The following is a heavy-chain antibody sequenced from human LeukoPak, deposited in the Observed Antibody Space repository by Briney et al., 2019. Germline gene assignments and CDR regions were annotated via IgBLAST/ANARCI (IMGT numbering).Heavy chain of an antibody. J-gene: IGHJ6*03. CDR1: GGTFSSYA. Sequence: SVKVSCKASGGTFSSYAISWVRQAPGQGLEWMGGIIPIFGTANYAQKFQGRVTITTDESTSTAYMELSSLRSEDTAVYYCARGITHSSSWPDYYYYMDVWGKGTTVTVSS. V-gene: IGHV1-69*05. CDR2: IIPIFGTA. D-gene: IGHD6-13*01. CDR3: ARGITHSSSWPDYYYYMDV.